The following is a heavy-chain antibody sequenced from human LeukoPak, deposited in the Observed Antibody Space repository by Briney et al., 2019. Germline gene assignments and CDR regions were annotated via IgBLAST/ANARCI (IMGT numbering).Heavy chain of an antibody. CDR1: GDSVSSNSVA. CDR3: ARHRPEYGSGSYGWFDP. V-gene: IGHV6-1*01. Sequence: SQTLSLTCAISGDSVSSNSVAWNWIRQSPSRGLEWLGRTYYRSRWYHEYAAAVNSRLTINPDTSKNRFSLKLSSVTAADTAVYYCARHRPEYGSGSYGWFDPWGQGTLVTVSS. J-gene: IGHJ5*02. CDR2: TYYRSRWYH. D-gene: IGHD3-10*01.